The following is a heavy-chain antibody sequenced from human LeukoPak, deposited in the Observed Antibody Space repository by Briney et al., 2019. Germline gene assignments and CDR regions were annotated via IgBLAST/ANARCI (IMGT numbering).Heavy chain of an antibody. CDR1: GGSISNYY. J-gene: IGHJ4*02. CDR2: IYYSGST. CDR3: ARYCSGVSCYSRALDS. Sequence: PSETLSLTCTVSGGSISNYYWSWIRQPPGKGLEWIGYIYYSGSTSYNPSLKSRVTISVDTSKNQFSLKLSSVTAADTAVYFCARYCSGVSCYSRALDSWGQGTLATVSS. V-gene: IGHV4-59*01. D-gene: IGHD2-15*01.